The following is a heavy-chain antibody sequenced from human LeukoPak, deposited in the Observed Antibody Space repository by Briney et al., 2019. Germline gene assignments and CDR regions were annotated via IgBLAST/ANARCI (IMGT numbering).Heavy chain of an antibody. CDR1: GFTFSSYG. D-gene: IGHD3-10*02. V-gene: IGHV3-23*01. Sequence: GGSLRLSCAASGFTFSSYGMSWVRQAPGKGLEWVSTISGSGGSTYYADSVKGRFTISRDNSKNTLYLQMNSLRAEDTAVYYCAKPHYYVPRDYYYYMDVWGKGTTVTISS. CDR3: AKPHYYVPRDYYYYMDV. J-gene: IGHJ6*03. CDR2: ISGSGGST.